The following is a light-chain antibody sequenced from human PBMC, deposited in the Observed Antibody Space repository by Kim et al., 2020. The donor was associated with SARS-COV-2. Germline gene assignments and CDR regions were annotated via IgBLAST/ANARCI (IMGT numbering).Light chain of an antibody. CDR1: KLSDKD. V-gene: IGLV3-1*01. CDR2: HNT. J-gene: IGLJ2*01. Sequence: SYELTQPPSVSVSPGQTARITCSGDKLSDKDVCWYQQKPGQSPVLVIYHNTKRPPGIPGRFSGSNSANTATLTVSGTQALDEADYYCQAWDSSIIVFGGGTQLTVL. CDR3: QAWDSSIIV.